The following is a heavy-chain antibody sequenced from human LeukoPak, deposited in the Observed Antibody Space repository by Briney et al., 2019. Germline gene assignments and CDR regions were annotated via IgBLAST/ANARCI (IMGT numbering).Heavy chain of an antibody. CDR3: AKDTSARRGSLNG. CDR2: ITDSGGST. J-gene: IGHJ4*02. CDR1: GFTFSSYA. D-gene: IGHD3-16*02. V-gene: IGHV3-23*01. Sequence: GGSLRLSCTASGFTFSSYAMSWVRQAPGKGLEGVSAITDSGGSTSYADSVRGRFIISRDNSKNTLYLQMNSLRAEDTAVYYCAKDTSARRGSLNGWGQGTLVTVSS.